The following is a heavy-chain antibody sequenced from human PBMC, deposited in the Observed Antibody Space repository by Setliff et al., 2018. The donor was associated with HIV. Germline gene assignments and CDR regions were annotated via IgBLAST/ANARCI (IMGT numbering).Heavy chain of an antibody. CDR3: ARDFLGDGYMDV. V-gene: IGHV3-21*01. CDR2: ISSSSSYI. D-gene: IGHD3-16*01. CDR1: GFTFSRYS. Sequence: PGGSLRLSCAASGFTFSRYSMNWFRQAPGKGLEWVSSISSSSSYIYHADSVKVRFTISRDNAKNSLYLQMNSLRAEDTAVYYCARDFLGDGYMDVWGKGTTVTVSS. J-gene: IGHJ6*03.